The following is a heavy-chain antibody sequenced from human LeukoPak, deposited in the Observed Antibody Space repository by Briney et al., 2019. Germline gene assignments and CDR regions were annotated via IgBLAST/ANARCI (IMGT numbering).Heavy chain of an antibody. CDR1: GFTFRSYW. Sequence: GGSLRLSCAVSGFTFRSYWMSWLRQAPGKGLECEASISQDGTKQYYVDSVRGRFTISRDDAKNSVYLQMNNLRVQDTAVYYCVRRNLFDYWGQGTLVTVSS. CDR2: ISQDGTKQ. V-gene: IGHV3-7*03. CDR3: VRRNLFDY. J-gene: IGHJ4*02.